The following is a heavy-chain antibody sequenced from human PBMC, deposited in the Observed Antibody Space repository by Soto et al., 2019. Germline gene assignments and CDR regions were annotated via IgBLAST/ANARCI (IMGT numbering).Heavy chain of an antibody. CDR3: ARDIAVTEPAYYYYGMDV. Sequence: PGGSLRLSCAASGFSFLSYGIHWVRQAPGKGLEWVALISYDGSNEYYADSVKGRFAISRDNSKNTLYLQMNSLRAEDTAVYYCARDIAVTEPAYYYYGMDVWGQGTTVTVSS. CDR1: GFSFLSYG. CDR2: ISYDGSNE. J-gene: IGHJ6*02. D-gene: IGHD6-19*01. V-gene: IGHV3-30*03.